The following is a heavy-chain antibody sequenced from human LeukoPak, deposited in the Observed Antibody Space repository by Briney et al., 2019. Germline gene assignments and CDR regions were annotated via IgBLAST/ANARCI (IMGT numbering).Heavy chain of an antibody. CDR3: RYGDSFTPDFDY. V-gene: IGHV4-39*07. Sequence: PSETLSLTCTVSGGSISSSSYYWGWVRQPPGKGLEWIGSFYFSGSTFYNPSLMSRVAISVDTSKNQFSLKLTSVTAADTAVYYCRYGDSFTPDFDYWGQGTLVTVSS. D-gene: IGHD4-17*01. CDR1: GGSISSSSYY. J-gene: IGHJ4*02. CDR2: FYFSGST.